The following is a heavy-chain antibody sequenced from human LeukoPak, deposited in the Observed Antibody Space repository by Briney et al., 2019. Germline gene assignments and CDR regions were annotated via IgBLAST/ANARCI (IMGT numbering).Heavy chain of an antibody. CDR1: GYSFTTYW. CDR3: ATEITVVAATRGAFDI. Sequence: GESLKISCKGSGYSFTTYWIGWVRQMPGKGLEWMGIIYPGDSDTRYSPSFQGQVTISADKSISTAYLQWSSLKASDTAMYYCATEITVVAATRGAFDIWGQGTMVTVSS. J-gene: IGHJ3*02. CDR2: IYPGDSDT. D-gene: IGHD2-15*01. V-gene: IGHV5-51*01.